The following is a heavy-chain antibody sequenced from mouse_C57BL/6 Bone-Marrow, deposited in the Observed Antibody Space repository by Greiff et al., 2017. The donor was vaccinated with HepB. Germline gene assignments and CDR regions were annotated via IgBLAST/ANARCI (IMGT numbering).Heavy chain of an antibody. Sequence: VQLQQSGAELARPGASVKLSCKASGYTFTSYGISWVKQRTGQGLEWIGEIYPRSGNTYYNEKFKGKATLTADKSSSTAYTELRSLTSEDSAVYFCARLQYYYGSSYFDYWGQGTTLTVSS. CDR2: IYPRSGNT. D-gene: IGHD1-1*01. V-gene: IGHV1-81*01. J-gene: IGHJ2*01. CDR3: ARLQYYYGSSYFDY. CDR1: GYTFTSYG.